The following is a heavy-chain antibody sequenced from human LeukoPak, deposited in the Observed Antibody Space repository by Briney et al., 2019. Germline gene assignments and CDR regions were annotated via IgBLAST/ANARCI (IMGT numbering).Heavy chain of an antibody. CDR3: AKEPRLCGGDCFSLLDS. J-gene: IGHJ4*02. D-gene: IGHD2-21*02. Sequence: GRSLRLSCAASGFTFNSYSMSCVRQAPGKGLEWLSLISGSGGSTYYADSVKGRFTISRDNFKNMLYLQMNSLRAEDTAVYYCAKEPRLCGGDCFSLLDSWGQGTLVTVSS. CDR1: GFTFNSYS. CDR2: ISGSGGST. V-gene: IGHV3-23*01.